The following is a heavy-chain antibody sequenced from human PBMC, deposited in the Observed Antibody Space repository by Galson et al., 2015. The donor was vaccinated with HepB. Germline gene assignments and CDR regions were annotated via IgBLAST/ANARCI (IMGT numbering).Heavy chain of an antibody. CDR2: INPNSGGT. CDR3: ARVGMSGKFFYYFDY. V-gene: IGHV1-2*02. D-gene: IGHD1-26*01. Sequence: SVKVSCKASGYTFTGYYMHWVRQAPGQGLEWMGWINPNSGGTNYAQKFQGRVTITADESTNTAYMELSSLRSEDTAVYYCARVGMSGKFFYYFDYWGQGTLVIVSS. CDR1: GYTFTGYY. J-gene: IGHJ4*02.